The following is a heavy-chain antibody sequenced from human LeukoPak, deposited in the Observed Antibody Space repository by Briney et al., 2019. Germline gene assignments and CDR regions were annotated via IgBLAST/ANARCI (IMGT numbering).Heavy chain of an antibody. V-gene: IGHV4-39*07. CDR3: ASYAKDIVVLPAASIYWYFDL. D-gene: IGHD2-2*01. CDR1: GGSISSSSYY. CDR2: IYYSGST. J-gene: IGHJ2*01. Sequence: PSETLSLTCSVSGGSISSSSYYWGWIRQPQGKGLEWIGTIYYSGSTYYNPSLTSRVTISVDTSKNQFSLKLSSVTAADTAVYYCASYAKDIVVLPAASIYWYFDLWGRGTLVTVSS.